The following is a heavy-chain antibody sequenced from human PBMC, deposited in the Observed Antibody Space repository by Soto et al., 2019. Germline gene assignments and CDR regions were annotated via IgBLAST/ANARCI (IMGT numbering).Heavy chain of an antibody. J-gene: IGHJ4*02. V-gene: IGHV3-11*01. D-gene: IGHD6-6*01. CDR2: ISSGAITI. Sequence: GSLRLSCAASGFTFSDYYMNWIRQAPGKGLEWVSYISSGAITIYYADSVKGRFTISRDNAKNSLYLQMNSLRAEDTAVYYCAGHYTSSSVEFWGQGTLVTVSS. CDR1: GFTFSDYY. CDR3: AGHYTSSSVEF.